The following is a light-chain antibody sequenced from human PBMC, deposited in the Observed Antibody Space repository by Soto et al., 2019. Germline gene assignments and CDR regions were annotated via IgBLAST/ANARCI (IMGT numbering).Light chain of an antibody. CDR1: SSDVGGYNY. CDR3: SAYTSRSTRV. V-gene: IGLV2-14*01. J-gene: IGLJ2*01. CDR2: EVS. Sequence: QSALTQPASVSGSPGQSITISCTGTSSDVGGYNYVSWYQQHPGKATKLRIYEVSHRPSGVSNRFSGSKSGNTASLTISGLQAEDEADYYCSAYTSRSTRVFGGGTKLTVL.